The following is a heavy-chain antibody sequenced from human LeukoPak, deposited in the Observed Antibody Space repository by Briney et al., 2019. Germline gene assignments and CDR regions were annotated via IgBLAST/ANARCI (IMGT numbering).Heavy chain of an antibody. CDR3: AKDPRGNYVAWLDP. V-gene: IGHV3-23*01. D-gene: IGHD4-11*01. Sequence: GGSLRLSCAASGFIFSNRFMSWVRQAPGKGLEWVSSISADGGNIYYADSVKGRFTISRGNSKNTLFLQMSSLRAEDTAIYYCAKDPRGNYVAWLDPWGQGTLVTVSS. CDR2: ISADGGNI. CDR1: GFIFSNRF. J-gene: IGHJ5*02.